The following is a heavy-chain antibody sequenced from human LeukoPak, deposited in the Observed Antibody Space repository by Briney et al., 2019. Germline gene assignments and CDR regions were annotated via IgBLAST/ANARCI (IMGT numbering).Heavy chain of an antibody. CDR1: GFTFSTYW. CDR2: IKPDGSEK. V-gene: IGHV3-7*01. J-gene: IGHJ4*02. CDR3: ARSLTGVTSY. Sequence: SGGSLRLSCAASGFTFSTYWVSWVRQAPGKGLEWVANIKPDGSEKSYVDSVRGRFTISRDNAKNSLYLQMNSLRAEDTAVYYCARSLTGVTSYWGQGTLVTVSS. D-gene: IGHD7-27*01.